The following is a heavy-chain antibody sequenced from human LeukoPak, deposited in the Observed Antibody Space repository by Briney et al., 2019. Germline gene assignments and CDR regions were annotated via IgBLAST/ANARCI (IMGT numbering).Heavy chain of an antibody. CDR2: MNPNSGNT. CDR1: GYTFTSYD. CDR3: ARGSSSSSSSLDY. V-gene: IGHV1-8*01. J-gene: IGHJ4*02. Sequence: ASVMVSCKASGYTFTSYDINWVRQATGQGLEWMGWMNPNSGNTGYAQKFQGRVTMTRNASISTAYMELSSVRSEDTAVYYCARGSSSSSSSLDYWGQGILVTVSS. D-gene: IGHD6-13*01.